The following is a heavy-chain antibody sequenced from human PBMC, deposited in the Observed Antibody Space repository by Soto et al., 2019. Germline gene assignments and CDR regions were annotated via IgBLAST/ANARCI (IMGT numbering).Heavy chain of an antibody. D-gene: IGHD3-22*01. CDR1: GASITSYY. CDR2: FYYSGST. J-gene: IGHJ6*02. Sequence: SETLSLTCTVSGASITSYYWSWIRQPPGKGLEWIAYFYYSGSTKYNPSLKSRVTISVDTSKNQFSLKLSSVTAADTAVYYCAKSYDSSGYYYGADVWGQGTTVTVSS. CDR3: AKSYDSSGYYYGADV. V-gene: IGHV4-59*01.